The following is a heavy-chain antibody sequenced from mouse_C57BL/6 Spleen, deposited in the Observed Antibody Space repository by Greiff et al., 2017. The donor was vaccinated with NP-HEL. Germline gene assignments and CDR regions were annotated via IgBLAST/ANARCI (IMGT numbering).Heavy chain of an antibody. CDR1: GYTFTSYG. CDR3: ARDYYGSSYVSYAMDY. J-gene: IGHJ4*01. D-gene: IGHD1-1*01. V-gene: IGHV1-81*01. CDR2: IYPRSGNT. Sequence: VMLVESGAELARPGTSVKLSCKASGYTFTSYGISWVKQRTGQGLEWIGEIYPRSGNTYYNEKFKGKATLTADKSSSTAYMELRSLTSEDSAVYFCARDYYGSSYVSYAMDYWGQGTSVTVSS.